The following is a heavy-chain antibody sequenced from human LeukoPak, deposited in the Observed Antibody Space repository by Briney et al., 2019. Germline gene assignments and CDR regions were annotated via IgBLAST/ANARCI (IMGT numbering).Heavy chain of an antibody. Sequence: GGSLRLSCAASGFTFRSYWMTWVRQAPGKGLEWVADIKQDGSEKCYVDSVEGRFTISRDNAKSSLYLQMNSLRAEDTAMYFCASHRDTMVQGPLDYWGQGTLVTVSS. D-gene: IGHD3-10*01. CDR3: ASHRDTMVQGPLDY. J-gene: IGHJ4*02. CDR1: GFTFRSYW. V-gene: IGHV3-7*01. CDR2: IKQDGSEK.